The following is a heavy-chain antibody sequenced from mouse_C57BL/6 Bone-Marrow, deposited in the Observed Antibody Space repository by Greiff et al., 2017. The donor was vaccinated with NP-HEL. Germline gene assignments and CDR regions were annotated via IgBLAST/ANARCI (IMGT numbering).Heavy chain of an antibody. CDR2: ISYSGST. Sequence: EVQLQESGPGMVKPSQSLSLTCTVTGYSITSGYDWHWIRHFPGNKLEWMGYISYSGSTNYNPYLKSRISITHDTSKNHFFLKLNSVTTEDTATYYCARYYSNYFSWFAYWGQGTLVTVSA. J-gene: IGHJ3*01. V-gene: IGHV3-1*01. D-gene: IGHD2-5*01. CDR1: GYSITSGYD. CDR3: ARYYSNYFSWFAY.